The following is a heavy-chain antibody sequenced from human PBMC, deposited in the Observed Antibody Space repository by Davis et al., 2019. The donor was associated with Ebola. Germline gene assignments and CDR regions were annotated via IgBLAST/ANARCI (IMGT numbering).Heavy chain of an antibody. Sequence: PGGSLRLSCAASGFTVSNNYMSWVRQAPGKGLEWVSIMYSGGSTYYTDSVKGRFTISRDTYKNTLFLQMNSLRAEDTAVYYCATSVDTAMVPSPFDYWGQGTLVTVSS. CDR2: MYSGGST. CDR3: ATSVDTAMVPSPFDY. V-gene: IGHV3-53*01. J-gene: IGHJ4*02. D-gene: IGHD5-18*01. CDR1: GFTVSNNY.